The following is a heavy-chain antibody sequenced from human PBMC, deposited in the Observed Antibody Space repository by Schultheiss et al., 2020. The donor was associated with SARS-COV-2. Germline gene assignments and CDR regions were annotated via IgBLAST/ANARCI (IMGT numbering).Heavy chain of an antibody. CDR2: IFYSGST. Sequence: SQTLSLTCTVSGGSISSYYWSWIRQPPGKGLEWIGNIFYSGSTYYNPSLKSRVTISVDTSKNQFSLKLSSVTAADTAVYYCARGGGYDSDPDYWGQGTLVTVSS. V-gene: IGHV4-59*12. D-gene: IGHD5-12*01. J-gene: IGHJ4*02. CDR3: ARGGGYDSDPDY. CDR1: GGSISSYY.